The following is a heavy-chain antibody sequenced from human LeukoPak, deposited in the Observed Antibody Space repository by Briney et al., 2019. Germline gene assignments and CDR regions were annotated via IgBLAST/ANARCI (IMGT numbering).Heavy chain of an antibody. CDR1: QFSFSYFW. Sequence: GGSLRLSCAASQFSFSYFWMTWVRQATGKGLEWVANIQEDGSEKKYVDSVKGRFTISRDNAKNSLVVQMNALRAEDTAVYCGVRGGFQGDVWGRGTLVTVSA. V-gene: IGHV3-7*01. J-gene: IGHJ4*02. CDR3: VRGGFQGDV. CDR2: IQEDGSEK. D-gene: IGHD3-16*01.